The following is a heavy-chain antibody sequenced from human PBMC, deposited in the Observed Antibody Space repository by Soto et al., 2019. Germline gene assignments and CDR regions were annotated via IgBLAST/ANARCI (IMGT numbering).Heavy chain of an antibody. V-gene: IGHV1-18*04. CDR1: GYTFTSYR. D-gene: IGHD5-18*01. CDR2: ISAYNGNT. Sequence: ASVKVSCKASGYTFTSYRISWVRQAPGQGLEWMGWISAYNGNTNYAQKLQGRVTMTTDTSTSTAYMELRSLRSDDTAVYYCARAALPDTAMVVWGQGTLVTVSS. J-gene: IGHJ4*02. CDR3: ARAALPDTAMVV.